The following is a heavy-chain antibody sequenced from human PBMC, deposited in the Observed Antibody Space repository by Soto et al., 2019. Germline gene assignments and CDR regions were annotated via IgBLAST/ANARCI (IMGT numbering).Heavy chain of an antibody. D-gene: IGHD6-13*01. J-gene: IGHJ4*02. CDR3: ARGGGYSSSWYGGDFDY. V-gene: IGHV3-30-3*01. CDR1: GFTFSSYA. CDR2: ISYDGSNK. Sequence: GGSLRLSCAASGFTFSSYAMHWVRQAPGKGLEWVAVISYDGSNKYYADSVKGRFTISRDNSKNTLYLQMNSLRAEDTAVYYCARGGGYSSSWYGGDFDYWGQGTLVTVSS.